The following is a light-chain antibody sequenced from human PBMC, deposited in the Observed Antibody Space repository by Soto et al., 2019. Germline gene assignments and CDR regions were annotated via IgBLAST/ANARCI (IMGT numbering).Light chain of an antibody. CDR2: GNT. CDR1: SSNIGAGFD. Sequence: QSVLTQPPSVSGAPGQRVTISCTGSSSNIGAGFDVHWYQQIPGTAPKLLIYGNTNRPSGVPDRFSVSKSGTSASLAITGLQAEDEADYYCQSYDSSLSGRVFGGGTKLPVL. V-gene: IGLV1-40*01. CDR3: QSYDSSLSGRV. J-gene: IGLJ3*02.